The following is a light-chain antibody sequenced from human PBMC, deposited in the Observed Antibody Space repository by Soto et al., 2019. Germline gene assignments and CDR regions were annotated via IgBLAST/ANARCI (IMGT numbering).Light chain of an antibody. J-gene: IGKJ3*01. CDR1: QIINKW. V-gene: IGKV1-12*02. CDR2: AAS. CDR3: QQANSFPFT. Sequence: DIQMTQSPSSVSASVGDRVTITCRASQIINKWLAWYQQKPGKAPTLLIYAASTLQSGVPSRFSGSGSGADLTLTISSPQPEDFATYYCQQANSFPFTFGPGTTVDIK.